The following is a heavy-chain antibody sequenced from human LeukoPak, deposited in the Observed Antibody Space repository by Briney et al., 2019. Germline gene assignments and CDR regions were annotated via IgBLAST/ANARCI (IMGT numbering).Heavy chain of an antibody. CDR2: IYYSGST. J-gene: IGHJ4*02. V-gene: IGHV4-61*01. CDR1: GGSVSSGSYY. Sequence: SETLSLTCTVSGGSVSSGSYYWSWIRQPPGKGLEWIGYIYYSGSTNYNPSLKSRATISLNTSKNQLSLKLTSVTAADTAVYYCTSLLGYCSGGSCYSAGWDYWGQGTLVTASS. CDR3: TSLLGYCSGGSCYSAGWDY. D-gene: IGHD2-15*01.